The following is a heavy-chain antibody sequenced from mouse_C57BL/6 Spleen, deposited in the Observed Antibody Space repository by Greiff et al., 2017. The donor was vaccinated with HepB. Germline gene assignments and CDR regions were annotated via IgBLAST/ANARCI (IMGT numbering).Heavy chain of an antibody. Sequence: VQLLQSGAELVKPGASVKISCKASGYAFSSYWMNWVKQRPGKGLEWIGQIYPGDGDTNYTGKFKGKATLTADKSSSTAYMQLSSLTSEDSAVYFCARGGGITTVVEDYWGQGTTLSVSS. V-gene: IGHV1-80*01. D-gene: IGHD1-1*01. CDR1: GYAFSSYW. CDR2: IYPGDGDT. CDR3: ARGGGITTVVEDY. J-gene: IGHJ2*01.